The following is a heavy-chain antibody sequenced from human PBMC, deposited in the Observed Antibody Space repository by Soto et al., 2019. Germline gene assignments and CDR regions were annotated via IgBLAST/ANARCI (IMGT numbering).Heavy chain of an antibody. CDR2: IYYSGST. CDR1: GGSISSSSYY. V-gene: IGHV4-39*01. D-gene: IGHD6-19*01. CDR3: ARGSSGWLTSFDY. Sequence: SETLSLTCTVSGGSISSSSYYWGWIRQPPGKGLEWIGSIYYSGSTYYNPSLKSRVTISVDTSKNQFSLKLSSVTAAGTVVYYCARGSSGWLTSFDYWGQGTLVNVSS. J-gene: IGHJ4*02.